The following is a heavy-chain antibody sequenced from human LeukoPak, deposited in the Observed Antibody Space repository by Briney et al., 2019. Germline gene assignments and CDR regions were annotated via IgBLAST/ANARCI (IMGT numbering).Heavy chain of an antibody. CDR2: ISYDGSNK. V-gene: IGHV3-30*18. J-gene: IGHJ6*04. CDR3: AKGPSGMDV. Sequence: GGSVRLSCAASGFTFSSYGMHWVRQAPGRGLEWVAVISYDGSNKYYADSVKGRFTISRDNSKNTLYLQMNSLRAEDAAVYYCAKGPSGMDVWGKGTTVTVSS. CDR1: GFTFSSYG.